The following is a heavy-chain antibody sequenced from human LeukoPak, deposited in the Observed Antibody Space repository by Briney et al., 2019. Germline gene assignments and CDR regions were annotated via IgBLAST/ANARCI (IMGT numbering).Heavy chain of an antibody. V-gene: IGHV1-18*01. Sequence: ASVKVPCKASGYTFTSYGISWVRQAPGQGREWMGWISAYNGNTNYAQKFQGRVTITAAKSTSTAYMDLSSLRSEDTAVYYCASPNVWGKGTTVTVSS. CDR1: GYTFTSYG. J-gene: IGHJ6*04. CDR3: ASPNV. CDR2: ISAYNGNT.